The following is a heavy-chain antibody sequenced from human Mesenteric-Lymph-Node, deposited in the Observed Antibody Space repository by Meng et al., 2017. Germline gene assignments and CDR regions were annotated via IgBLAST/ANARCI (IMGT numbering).Heavy chain of an antibody. CDR3: ARERVRVGATLYYYYGMDV. Sequence: GGSLRLSCAASGFTFSSYSMNWVRQAPGKGLEWVSSISSSSSYIYYADSVKGRFTISRDNAKNSLYLQMNSLRAEDTAVYYCARERVRVGATLYYYYGMDVWGQGTTVTVSS. CDR2: ISSSSSYI. V-gene: IGHV3-21*01. D-gene: IGHD1-26*01. J-gene: IGHJ6*02. CDR1: GFTFSSYS.